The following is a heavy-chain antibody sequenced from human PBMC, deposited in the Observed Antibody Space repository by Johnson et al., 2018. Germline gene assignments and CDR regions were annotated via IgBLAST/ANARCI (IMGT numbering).Heavy chain of an antibody. CDR3: ARPPNVSVRTDAFVI. CDR1: GFTVSSNY. J-gene: IGHJ3*02. D-gene: IGHD5/OR15-5a*01. Sequence: VQLVQSGGGLVQPGGSLRLSCAASGFTVSSNYMSWVRQAPGKGLEWVSVIYSGGSTYYADSVKGRFTISVDTSKNQFSLKLGSVTAADTAGYYCARPPNVSVRTDAFVIWGQGTMVTVSS. CDR2: IYSGGST. V-gene: IGHV3-66*04.